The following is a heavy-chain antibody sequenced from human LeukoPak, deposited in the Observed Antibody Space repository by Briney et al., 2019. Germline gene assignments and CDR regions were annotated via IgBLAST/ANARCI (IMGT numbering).Heavy chain of an antibody. CDR2: ISAYTGNT. Sequence: ASVKVSCKASGYTFTSYGISWVRQAPGQGLEWMGWISAYTGNTNYAQKLQGRVTMTTDTSTSTAYMELRSLRSDDTAVYYCARGIPDYGEGTYYHFYAMDVWGQGTTVTVSS. V-gene: IGHV1-18*01. CDR1: GYTFTSYG. D-gene: IGHD4-17*01. J-gene: IGHJ6*02. CDR3: ARGIPDYGEGTYYHFYAMDV.